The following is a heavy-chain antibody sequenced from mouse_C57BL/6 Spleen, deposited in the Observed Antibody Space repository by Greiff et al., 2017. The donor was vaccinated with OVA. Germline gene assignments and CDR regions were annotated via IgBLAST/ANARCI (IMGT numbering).Heavy chain of an antibody. V-gene: IGHV1-50*01. Sequence: QVQLQQSGAELVKPGASVKLSCKASGYTFTSYWMQWVKQRPGQGLEWIGEIDPSDSYTNYNQKFKGKATLTVDTSSSTAYMQLSSLTSEDSAVFYGARGYYRYFDVWGTGTTVTVSS. CDR2: IDPSDSYT. CDR3: ARGYYRYFDV. CDR1: GYTFTSYW. D-gene: IGHD2-12*01. J-gene: IGHJ1*03.